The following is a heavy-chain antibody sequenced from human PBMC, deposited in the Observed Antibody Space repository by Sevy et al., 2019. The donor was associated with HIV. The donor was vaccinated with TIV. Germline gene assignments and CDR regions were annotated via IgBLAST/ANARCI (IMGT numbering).Heavy chain of an antibody. CDR1: GYTFTSYY. J-gene: IGHJ6*02. CDR2: INPSGGST. CDR3: ARGGGYDFWSGYLYYYGMDV. V-gene: IGHV1-46*01. D-gene: IGHD3-3*01. Sequence: ASVKVSCKASGYTFTSYYMHWVRQAPGQGLEWMGIINPSGGSTSYAQKFQDRVTMTRDTSTSTVYMELSSLRSEDTAVYYCARGGGYDFWSGYLYYYGMDVWGQGTTVTVSS.